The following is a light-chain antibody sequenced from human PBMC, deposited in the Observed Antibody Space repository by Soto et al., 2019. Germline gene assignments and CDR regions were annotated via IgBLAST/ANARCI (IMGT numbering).Light chain of an antibody. CDR2: GAS. V-gene: IGKV3-15*01. Sequence: EIVMTQSPVTLSVSPGGRATLSCRASQSISDTLAWYQQKPGQAPRLLIYGASTRATGIPARFSGSGYGTEFTLTISSLQSEDFAVYYCQQYHKWPLTFGGGTKVDIK. J-gene: IGKJ4*01. CDR3: QQYHKWPLT. CDR1: QSISDT.